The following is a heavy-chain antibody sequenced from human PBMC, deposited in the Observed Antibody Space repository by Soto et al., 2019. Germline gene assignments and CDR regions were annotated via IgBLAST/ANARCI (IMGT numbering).Heavy chain of an antibody. J-gene: IGHJ6*02. D-gene: IGHD2-2*01. Sequence: PSETLSLTCTVSGGSISGYYWSWVRQPAGKGLEWVGRIYSDGTTNYSPSLKSRVTMSLDTSKDQFSLHLNSVTAADTAVYYCAREVVVVPAAPPLYYYGMDVWGQGTTVTVSS. CDR3: AREVVVVPAAPPLYYYGMDV. CDR2: IYSDGTT. V-gene: IGHV4-4*07. CDR1: GGSISGYY.